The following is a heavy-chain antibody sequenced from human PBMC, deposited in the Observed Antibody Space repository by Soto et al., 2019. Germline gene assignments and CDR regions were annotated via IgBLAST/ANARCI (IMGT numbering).Heavy chain of an antibody. Sequence: QVQLVESGGGVVQPGTSLRLSCTASGSTFSTYAMHWVRQAPGKGLEWVAVIWDDGRKQFYADSVKGRFTISRDNSKNMLYLPMHSLRVEDTSVYFCATDRGLAPFDNWGQGTLVTVSS. V-gene: IGHV3-33*03. D-gene: IGHD4-17*01. CDR2: IWDDGRKQ. CDR1: GSTFSTYA. J-gene: IGHJ4*01. CDR3: ATDRGLAPFDN.